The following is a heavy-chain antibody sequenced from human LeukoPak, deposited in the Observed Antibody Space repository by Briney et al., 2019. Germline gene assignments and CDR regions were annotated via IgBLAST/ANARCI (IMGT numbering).Heavy chain of an antibody. CDR2: IYHSGST. J-gene: IGHJ6*02. Sequence: KPSETLSLTCTVSGGSISSSSYYWGWIRQPPGKGLEWIGYIYHSGSTYYNPSLKSRVTISVDRSKNQFSLKLSSVTAADTAVYYCARSGSYSYYYGMDVWGQGTTVTVSS. CDR3: ARSGSYSYYYGMDV. CDR1: GGSISSSSYY. V-gene: IGHV4-30-2*01. D-gene: IGHD3-10*01.